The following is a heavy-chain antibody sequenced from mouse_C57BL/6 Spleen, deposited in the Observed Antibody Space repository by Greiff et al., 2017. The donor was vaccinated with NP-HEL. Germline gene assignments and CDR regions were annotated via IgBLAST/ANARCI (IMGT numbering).Heavy chain of an antibody. CDR3: ARGEERRQLRLPFAY. Sequence: EVKLMESGPGLVKPSQSLSLTCSVTGYSITSGYYWNWIRQFPGNKLEWMGYISYDGSNNYNPSLKNRISITRDTSKNQFFLKLNSVTTEDTATYYCARGEERRQLRLPFAYWGQGTLVTVSA. CDR1: GYSITSGYY. V-gene: IGHV3-6*01. J-gene: IGHJ3*01. D-gene: IGHD3-2*02. CDR2: ISYDGSN.